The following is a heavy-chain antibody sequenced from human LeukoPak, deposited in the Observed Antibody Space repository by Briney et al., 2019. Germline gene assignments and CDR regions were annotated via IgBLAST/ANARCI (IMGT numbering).Heavy chain of an antibody. J-gene: IGHJ4*02. Sequence: PGGSLRLSCAASGFTFSSYAMHWVRQAPGKGLEWVAVIWSDTTNKYYADSVKGRFTISRENSKNTLYLQMSSLRAEDTAMYYCARDRLTTVTTFHFDYWGQGTLVTVSS. V-gene: IGHV3-33*01. CDR2: IWSDTTNK. CDR3: ARDRLTTVTTFHFDY. D-gene: IGHD4-17*01. CDR1: GFTFSSYA.